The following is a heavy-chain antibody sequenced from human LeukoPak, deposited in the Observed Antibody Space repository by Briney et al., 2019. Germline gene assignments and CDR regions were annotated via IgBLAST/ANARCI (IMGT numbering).Heavy chain of an antibody. Sequence: GGSLRLSCAASGFTFSNAWMSWVRQAPGKGREGVGRIKSKTDGGTTDYAAPVKGRFTISRDDSKNTLYLQMNSLKTEDTAVYYCTFRTEYYYDSSGYYPLFDYWGQGTLVTVSS. D-gene: IGHD3-22*01. CDR3: TFRTEYYYDSSGYYPLFDY. CDR2: IKSKTDGGTT. V-gene: IGHV3-15*01. CDR1: GFTFSNAW. J-gene: IGHJ4*02.